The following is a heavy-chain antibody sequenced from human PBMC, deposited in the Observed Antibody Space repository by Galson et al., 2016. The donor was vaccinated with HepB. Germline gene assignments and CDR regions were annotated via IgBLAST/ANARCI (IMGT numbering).Heavy chain of an antibody. CDR3: TKNTRFGEDASDI. J-gene: IGHJ3*02. CDR1: GFTFTNYA. Sequence: LRLSCAASGFTFTNYAMHWVRQGPRKGLEWVSLITWDGSRTYYGDPVKGRFTISRDNSKNSLYLQMNSLRLEDTGLYYCTKNTRFGEDASDIWGQGTMVTVSS. D-gene: IGHD3-10*01. CDR2: ITWDGSRT. V-gene: IGHV3-43*01.